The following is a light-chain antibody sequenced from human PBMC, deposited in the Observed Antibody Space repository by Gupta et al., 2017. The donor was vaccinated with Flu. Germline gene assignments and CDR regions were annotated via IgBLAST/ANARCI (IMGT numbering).Light chain of an antibody. CDR1: QSGLCDTNEKNY. CDR3: QQYYDVPFT. J-gene: IGKJ4*01. CDR2: WAT. Sequence: GERATINCKTSQSGLCDTNEKNYLSWYQQKPGQPPKLLSSWATTRESGVPDRFSGSGSGTDFTLTIASLQAEDVAVYYCQQYYDVPFTFGGGTKVEIK. V-gene: IGKV4-1*01.